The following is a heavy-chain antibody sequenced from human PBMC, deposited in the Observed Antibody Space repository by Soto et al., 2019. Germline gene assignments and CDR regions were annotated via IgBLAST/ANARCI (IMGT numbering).Heavy chain of an antibody. V-gene: IGHV3-21*01. CDR2: ISSSSSYI. CDR3: ARALVAASGRVYFDY. D-gene: IGHD6-19*01. J-gene: IGHJ4*02. Sequence: GGSLRLSCAASGFTFISYSMNWVRQAPGKGLEWVSSISSSSSYIYYADSVKGRFTISRDNAKNSLYLQMNSLRAEDTAVYYCARALVAASGRVYFDYWGQGTLVTVSS. CDR1: GFTFISYS.